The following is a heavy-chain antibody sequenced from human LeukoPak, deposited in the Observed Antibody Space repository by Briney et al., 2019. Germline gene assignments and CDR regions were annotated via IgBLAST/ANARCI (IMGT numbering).Heavy chain of an antibody. CDR1: GFTFSSYA. V-gene: IGHV3-23*01. D-gene: IGHD3-10*01. J-gene: IGHJ4*02. Sequence: GGSLRLSCAAYGFTFSSYAMSWVHQAPGRGLEWVSAISGSGGSTYYADSVKGRFTVSRDNSKNTLYLKMNSLRAEDTAVYYCAKDFTYGSGSYYPGEYFDYWGQGTLVTVSS. CDR3: AKDFTYGSGSYYPGEYFDY. CDR2: ISGSGGST.